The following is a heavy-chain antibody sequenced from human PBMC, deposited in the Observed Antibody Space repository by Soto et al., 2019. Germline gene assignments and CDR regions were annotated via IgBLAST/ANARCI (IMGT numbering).Heavy chain of an antibody. D-gene: IGHD3-9*01. CDR1: GFSFSSYG. J-gene: IGHJ4*02. Sequence: GGSLRLSCAASGFSFSSYGIHWVRQAPGKGLEWVAVVSYDGSNKYYADSVKGRFIISRDNSKDTLYLQMNSLRTEDTALYYCAKTKDILNAYYASPFDNWGQGTPVTVSS. V-gene: IGHV3-30*18. CDR2: VSYDGSNK. CDR3: AKTKDILNAYYASPFDN.